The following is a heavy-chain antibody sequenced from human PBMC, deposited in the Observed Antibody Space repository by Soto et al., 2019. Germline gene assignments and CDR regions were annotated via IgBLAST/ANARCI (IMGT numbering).Heavy chain of an antibody. CDR2: MNPNSGNT. CDR3: ARGDYDILTGYYLVLGY. Sequence: ASVKVSCKASGYTFTSYDINWVRQATGQGLEWMGWMNPNSGNTGYAQKFQGRVTMTRNTSISTAYMELSSLRSEDTAVYYCARGDYDILTGYYLVLGYWGQGTLVTVSS. V-gene: IGHV1-8*01. J-gene: IGHJ4*02. D-gene: IGHD3-9*01. CDR1: GYTFTSYD.